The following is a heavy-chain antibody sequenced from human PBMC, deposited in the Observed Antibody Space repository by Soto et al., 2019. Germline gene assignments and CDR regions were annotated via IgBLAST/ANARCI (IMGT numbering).Heavy chain of an antibody. J-gene: IGHJ4*02. CDR1: GGPFSDYA. Sequence: QVQLVQSGAEVKKPGSSVKVSCKVSGGPFSDYAVSWVRQAPGQGLEWMGGIIPMFGTANYAQKFQGRVTITADESTTTAYMELSSLRSEDTAVYYCARDLDYYGSGNYYNRTDYWGQGTLVTVSS. V-gene: IGHV1-69*01. CDR2: IIPMFGTA. D-gene: IGHD3-10*01. CDR3: ARDLDYYGSGNYYNRTDY.